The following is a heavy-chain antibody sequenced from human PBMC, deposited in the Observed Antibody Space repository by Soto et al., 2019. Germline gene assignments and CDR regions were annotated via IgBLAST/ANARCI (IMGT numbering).Heavy chain of an antibody. Sequence: SETLSLTCTVSGGSISSYYWSWIRQPPGKGLEWIGYIYYSGSTNYNPSLKSRVTISVDTSKNQFSLELGSVTAADTAVYYCARAPLVVTPEVKWLDRWGQGTLVTVS. V-gene: IGHV4-59*01. J-gene: IGHJ5*02. CDR1: GGSISSYY. CDR2: IYYSGST. D-gene: IGHD2-21*02. CDR3: ARAPLVVTPEVKWLDR.